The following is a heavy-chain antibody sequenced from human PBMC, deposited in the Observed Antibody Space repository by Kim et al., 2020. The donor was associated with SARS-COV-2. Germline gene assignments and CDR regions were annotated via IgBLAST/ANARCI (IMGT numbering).Heavy chain of an antibody. J-gene: IGHJ4*02. Sequence: SETLSLTCAVYGGSFSGYYWSWIRQPPGKGLEWIGEINHSGSTNYNPSLKSRVTISVDTSKNQFSLKLSSVTAADTAVYYCARLLRYFDWLSSGYFDYWGQGTLVTVSS. CDR3: ARLLRYFDWLSSGYFDY. V-gene: IGHV4-34*01. D-gene: IGHD3-9*01. CDR1: GGSFSGYY. CDR2: INHSGST.